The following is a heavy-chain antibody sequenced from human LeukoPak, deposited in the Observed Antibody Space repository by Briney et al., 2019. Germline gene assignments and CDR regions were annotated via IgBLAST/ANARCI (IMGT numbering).Heavy chain of an antibody. CDR2: INDNGHS. J-gene: IGHJ4*02. CDR3: ARESADCVRGSFSDY. V-gene: IGHV4-59*12. D-gene: IGHD2-21*01. Sequence: PSETLSLTCTVSGGSIKNYYWSWIRQPPGKGLEWIAYINDNGHSGYNPSLESRVTISVDTSKNHFSLRLRSVTAADTAVYFCARESADCVRGSFSDYWGQGILVTVSS. CDR1: GGSIKNYY.